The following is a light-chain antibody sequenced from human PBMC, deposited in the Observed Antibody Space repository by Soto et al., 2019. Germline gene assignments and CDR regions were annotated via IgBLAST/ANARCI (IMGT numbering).Light chain of an antibody. CDR3: AAWDDSLNGWV. J-gene: IGLJ3*02. CDR1: SGDITDNKY. CDR2: EIN. V-gene: IGLV2-8*01. Sequence: QSALTQPPSASGSPGQSVTISCTGTSGDITDNKYVSWFQQHPGKAPKLLIYEINKRPSGVPHRFSGSKSGNTASLAISGLQSEDEAEYYCAAWDDSLNGWVFGGGTKLTVL.